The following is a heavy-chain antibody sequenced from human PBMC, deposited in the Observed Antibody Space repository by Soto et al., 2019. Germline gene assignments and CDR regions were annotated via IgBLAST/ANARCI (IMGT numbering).Heavy chain of an antibody. Sequence: QVQLVQSGGGVVQPGKSLRLTCEASGFDFSNYAIHWVRQAPGKGLEWVAVISFDGSDKYFADSVKGRFTMSRDNSNNTRCLQIKTLRVEEAAIYFSANAHTLTVSATRPQFLSLRWYEHPPNYGLGVCGEGSSDTYSP. CDR2: ISFDGSDK. CDR1: GFDFSNYA. V-gene: IGHV3-30*04. D-gene: IGHD6-13*01. J-gene: IGHJ6*01. CDR3: ANAHTLTVSATRPQFLSLRWYEHPPNYGLGV.